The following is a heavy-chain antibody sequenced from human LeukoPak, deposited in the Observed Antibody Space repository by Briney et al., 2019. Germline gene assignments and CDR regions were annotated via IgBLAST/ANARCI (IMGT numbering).Heavy chain of an antibody. Sequence: ASVKVSCKASGYTFTSYDINWVRQAPGQGLEWMGWMNPNSGNTGYAQKFQGRVTMTRNTYISTAYMELSSLRSEDTAVYYCARGRNFGTGGYYYYYYMDVWGKGTTVTVSS. V-gene: IGHV1-8*01. J-gene: IGHJ6*03. CDR2: MNPNSGNT. D-gene: IGHD3-9*01. CDR1: GYTFTSYD. CDR3: ARGRNFGTGGYYYYYYMDV.